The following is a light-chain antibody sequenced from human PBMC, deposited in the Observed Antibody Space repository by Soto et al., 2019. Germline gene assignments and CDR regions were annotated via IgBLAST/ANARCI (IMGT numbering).Light chain of an antibody. CDR1: QGINNY. J-gene: IGKJ1*01. CDR3: QKYDSAPWT. Sequence: DIQMTQSPSSLSASVRDRVTITYRASQGINNYLAWYQQKPGKVPKLLIYAASTLQSGVPSRFSGSGSGTDFTLTISSLQPEDVATYYCQKYDSAPWTFGQGTKVEIK. V-gene: IGKV1-27*01. CDR2: AAS.